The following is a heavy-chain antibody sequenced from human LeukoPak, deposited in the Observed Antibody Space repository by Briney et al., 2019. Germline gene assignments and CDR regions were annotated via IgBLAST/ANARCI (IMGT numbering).Heavy chain of an antibody. V-gene: IGHV3-74*01. CDR2: INSDGSST. Sequence: GGSLRLSCAASGFTFSSYWMHWVRQAPGEGVVWVSRINSDGSSTSYADSVKGRFTISRDNAKNTLYLQMNSLRAEDTAVYYCARDGPSGGNCFDYWGQGTLVTVSS. CDR3: ARDGPSGGNCFDY. D-gene: IGHD2-15*01. J-gene: IGHJ4*02. CDR1: GFTFSSYW.